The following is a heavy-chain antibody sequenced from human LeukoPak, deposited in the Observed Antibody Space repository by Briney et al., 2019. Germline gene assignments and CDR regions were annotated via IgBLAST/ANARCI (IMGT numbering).Heavy chain of an antibody. CDR2: IYPGGSDT. J-gene: IGHJ4*02. Sequence: GESLKISCKGSGYIFASYWIGWVRQMPGKGLEWMGIIYPGGSDTRYSPSFQGQVTISADKSISTAYLQWSSLKASDTAMYYCARQDDYHLDYWGQGTLVTVSS. CDR1: GYIFASYW. D-gene: IGHD5-24*01. CDR3: ARQDDYHLDY. V-gene: IGHV5-51*01.